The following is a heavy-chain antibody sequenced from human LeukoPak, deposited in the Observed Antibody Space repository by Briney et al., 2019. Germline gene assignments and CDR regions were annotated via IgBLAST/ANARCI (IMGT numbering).Heavy chain of an antibody. D-gene: IGHD3-3*01. Sequence: GASVKVSCKASGYTFTGYYMHWVRQAPGQGLEWMGWINPNSGGTNYAQKFQGRVTMTRDTSTSTAYMELSRLRSDDTAVYYCARDERSTIFGVVIISRFDPWGQGTLVTVSS. CDR2: INPNSGGT. CDR3: ARDERSTIFGVVIISRFDP. V-gene: IGHV1-2*02. CDR1: GYTFTGYY. J-gene: IGHJ5*02.